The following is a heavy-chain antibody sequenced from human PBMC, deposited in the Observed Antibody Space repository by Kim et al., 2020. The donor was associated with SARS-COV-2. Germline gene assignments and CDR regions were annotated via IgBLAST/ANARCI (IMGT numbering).Heavy chain of an antibody. CDR2: ISYDGSNK. J-gene: IGHJ4*02. CDR3: AKEATYSSGWYS. V-gene: IGHV3-30*18. Sequence: GGSLRLSCAASGFTFSSYGMHWVRQAPGKGLEWVAVISYDGSNKYYADSVKGRFTISRDNSKNTLYLQMNSLRAEDTAVYYCAKEATYSSGWYSWGQGTLVTVSS. CDR1: GFTFSSYG. D-gene: IGHD6-19*01.